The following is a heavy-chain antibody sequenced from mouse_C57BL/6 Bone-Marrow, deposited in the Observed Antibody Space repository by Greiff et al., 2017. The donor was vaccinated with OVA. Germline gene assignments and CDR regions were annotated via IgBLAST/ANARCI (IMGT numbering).Heavy chain of an antibody. CDR3: ARVVWFAY. Sequence: EVQLVESGGGLVKPGGSLKLSCAASGFTFSSYAMSWVRQTPEKRLEWVATISDGGSYTYYPDNVKGRFTISRDNAKNNLYLQMSHLKSEDTAMYYCARVVWFAYWGQGTLVTVSA. V-gene: IGHV5-4*01. CDR2: ISDGGSYT. CDR1: GFTFSSYA. J-gene: IGHJ3*01.